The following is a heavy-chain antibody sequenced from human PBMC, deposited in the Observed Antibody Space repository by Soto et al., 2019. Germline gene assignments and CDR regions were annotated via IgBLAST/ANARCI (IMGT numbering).Heavy chain of an antibody. CDR3: ARVSRNTGTIQDNWFDP. J-gene: IGHJ5*02. CDR2: INPSSSGT. V-gene: IGHV1-46*01. Sequence: ASVKVSCKASGYTFTSYYIHWVRQAPGQGLEWMGIINPSSSGTSYAQKFEGRVLTTRDTSTSTVYMELSSLRSDDAAVYYCARVSRNTGTIQDNWFDPWGQGTLVTVSS. D-gene: IGHD1-7*01. CDR1: GYTFTSYY.